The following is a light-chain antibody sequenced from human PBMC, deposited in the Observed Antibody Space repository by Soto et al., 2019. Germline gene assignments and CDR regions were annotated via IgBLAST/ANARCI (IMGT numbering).Light chain of an antibody. CDR1: SSDIGGHNF. Sequence: QSALTQPAAVSGSPGQSITISCTGTSSDIGGHNFVSWYQHHPGKAPKLLIYEVSYRASGVSNRFTGSKSANTASLTISGLQAEDEADYSGSSYTTSSYVVFGGGTKLTVL. J-gene: IGLJ2*01. CDR2: EVS. V-gene: IGLV2-14*01. CDR3: SSYTTSSYVV.